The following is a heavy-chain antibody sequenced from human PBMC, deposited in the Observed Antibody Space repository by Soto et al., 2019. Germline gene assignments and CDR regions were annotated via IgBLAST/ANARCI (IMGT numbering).Heavy chain of an antibody. CDR1: GGTFSSYA. Sequence: QVQLVQSGAEVKKPGSSVKVSCKASGGTFSSYAISWVRQAPGQGLEWMGGIIPIFGTANYAQKFQGRVTIAADESTSTAYMELSSLRSEDTAVYYCATIPYSSSWAFGVDYWGQGTLVTVSS. V-gene: IGHV1-69*01. CDR3: ATIPYSSSWAFGVDY. CDR2: IIPIFGTA. J-gene: IGHJ4*02. D-gene: IGHD6-13*01.